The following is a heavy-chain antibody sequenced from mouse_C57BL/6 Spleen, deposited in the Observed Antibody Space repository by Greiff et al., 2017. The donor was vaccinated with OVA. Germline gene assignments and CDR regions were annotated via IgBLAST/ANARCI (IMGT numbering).Heavy chain of an antibody. CDR1: GFTFSSYA. Sequence: EVQVVESGEGLVKPGGSLKLSCAASGFTFSSYAMSWVRQTPEKRLEWVAYISSGGDYIYYADTVKGRFTISRDNARNTLYLQLSSLKSEDTAMYYCTRVYGNSYFDYWGKGTTLTVSS. V-gene: IGHV5-9-1*02. CDR2: ISSGGDYI. J-gene: IGHJ2*01. CDR3: TRVYGNSYFDY. D-gene: IGHD2-1*01.